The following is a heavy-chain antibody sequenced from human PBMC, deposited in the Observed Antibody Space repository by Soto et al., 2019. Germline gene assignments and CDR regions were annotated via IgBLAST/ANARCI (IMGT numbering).Heavy chain of an antibody. V-gene: IGHV2-5*01. CDR3: AHSASVDYPGDYYYYGMDV. CDR1: GFSLSTSGVG. J-gene: IGHJ6*02. Sequence: SGPTLVNPTQTLTLTCTFSGFSLSTSGVGVGWIRQPPGKALEWLALIYWNDDKRYSPSLKSRLTITKDTSKNQVVLTMTNMDPVDTATYYCAHSASVDYPGDYYYYGMDVWGQGTTVTVSS. CDR2: IYWNDDK. D-gene: IGHD4-17*01.